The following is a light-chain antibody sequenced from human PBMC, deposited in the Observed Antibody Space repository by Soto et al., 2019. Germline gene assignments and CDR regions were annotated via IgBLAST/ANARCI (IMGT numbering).Light chain of an antibody. J-gene: IGKJ4*01. CDR1: QSVSSN. Sequence: MTQSPATLSVYPGERATLSCRASQSVSSNLAWYQQKPGQAPRLLIYGASTRATGIPARFSGSGSGTEFTLTISSLQSEDFAAYYCQQYNNWPLTFGGGTKVDIK. CDR3: QQYNNWPLT. V-gene: IGKV3-15*01. CDR2: GAS.